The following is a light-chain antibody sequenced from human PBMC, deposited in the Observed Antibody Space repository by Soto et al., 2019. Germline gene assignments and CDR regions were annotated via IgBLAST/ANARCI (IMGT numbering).Light chain of an antibody. V-gene: IGLV1-47*01. CDR1: SSNIGSNY. J-gene: IGLJ2*01. CDR2: RNS. Sequence: QSVLTQPPSASGTPGQRVTISCSGSSSNIGSNYVYWYQQLPGTAPKLLIYRNSQRPSRVPDRFSGSKSGTSASLAISGLRSEDEADYYCAAWDDSLSGVVFGGGTKLTVL. CDR3: AAWDDSLSGVV.